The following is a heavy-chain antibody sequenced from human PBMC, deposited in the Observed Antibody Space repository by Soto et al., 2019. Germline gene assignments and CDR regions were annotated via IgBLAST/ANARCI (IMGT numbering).Heavy chain of an antibody. V-gene: IGHV3-23*01. CDR1: GFTFSSYA. CDR2: ISGSGGST. CDR3: ARRGSGSYYDY. Sequence: EVQLLESGGGLVQPGGSLRLSCAASGFTFSSYAMRWGREAPGKGLEWVSAISGSGGSTYYADSVKGRFTISRDNSKNTLYLQMKSLRAEDTAVSYCARRGSGSYYDYWGKGTLVTVSS. J-gene: IGHJ4*02. D-gene: IGHD1-26*01.